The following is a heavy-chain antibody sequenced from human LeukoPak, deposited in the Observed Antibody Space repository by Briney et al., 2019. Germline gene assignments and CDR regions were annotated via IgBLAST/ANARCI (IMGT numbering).Heavy chain of an antibody. CDR2: ICGSGGST. CDR3: AKRYCSSTSCSFFDY. Sequence: PGGSLRLSCAASGFTFSSYAMSWVRQAPGKGLEWVSAICGSGGSTYYADSVKGRFTISRDNSKNTLYLEMNSLRAEDTAVYHCAKRYCSSTSCSFFDYWGQGTLVTVSS. CDR1: GFTFSSYA. J-gene: IGHJ4*02. D-gene: IGHD2-2*01. V-gene: IGHV3-23*01.